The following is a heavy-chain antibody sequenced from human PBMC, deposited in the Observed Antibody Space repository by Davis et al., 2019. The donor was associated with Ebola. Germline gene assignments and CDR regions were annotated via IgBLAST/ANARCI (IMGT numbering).Heavy chain of an antibody. J-gene: IGHJ6*02. V-gene: IGHV4-34*01. CDR2: INHSGST. CDR1: GGSISSYY. D-gene: IGHD3-16*02. CDR3: ARAPGGYDYIWGSYRYHGMDV. Sequence: SETLSLTCTVSGGSISSYYWSWIRQPPGKGLEWIGEINHSGSTNYNPSLKSRVTISVDTSKNQFSLKLSSVTAADTAVYYCARAPGGYDYIWGSYRYHGMDVWGQGTTVTVSS.